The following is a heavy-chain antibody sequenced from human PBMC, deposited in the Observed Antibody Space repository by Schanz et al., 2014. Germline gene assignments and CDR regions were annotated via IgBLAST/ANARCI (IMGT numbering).Heavy chain of an antibody. Sequence: MQLVESGGGLVKPGGSLRLSCVASGFSFSDSFMSWIRQTPEKGLEWVSAISGSGGSTYYADSVKGRFTISRDNSKNTLYLQMNSLRAEDTAVYYCAKYRGYYRVSGSYRELEYWGQGILVTVSS. CDR1: GFSFSDSF. D-gene: IGHD3-10*01. V-gene: IGHV3-23*04. J-gene: IGHJ4*02. CDR3: AKYRGYYRVSGSYRELEY. CDR2: ISGSGGST.